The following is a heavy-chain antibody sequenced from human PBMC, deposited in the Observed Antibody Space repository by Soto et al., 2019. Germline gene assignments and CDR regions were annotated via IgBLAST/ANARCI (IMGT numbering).Heavy chain of an antibody. D-gene: IGHD2-21*01. Sequence: QITLKESGPTLVKPTQTLTLTCRFSGFSLRTSGLGVGWIRQPPGKALEWLALIYWDDDKRYSPSLETRLTIPNHTSNTQVLPTMPNMDPVDTVPYFCAHRIAPRPFDSRGQAILVTLSS. CDR3: AHRIAPRPFDS. CDR1: GFSLRTSGLG. J-gene: IGHJ4*02. V-gene: IGHV2-5*02. CDR2: IYWDDDK.